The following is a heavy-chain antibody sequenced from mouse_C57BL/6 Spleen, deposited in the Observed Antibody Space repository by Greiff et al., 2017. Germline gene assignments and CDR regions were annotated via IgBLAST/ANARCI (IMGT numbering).Heavy chain of an antibody. Sequence: VQLQQSGPELVKPGASVKISCKASGYTFTDYYMNWVKQSHGKSLEWIGDINPNNGGTSYNQKFKGKATLTVDTSSSTAYMELRSLTSEDSAVYYCARSGIYYGSSTWFAYWGQGTLVTVSA. CDR2: INPNNGGT. D-gene: IGHD1-1*01. J-gene: IGHJ3*01. CDR1: GYTFTDYY. V-gene: IGHV1-26*01. CDR3: ARSGIYYGSSTWFAY.